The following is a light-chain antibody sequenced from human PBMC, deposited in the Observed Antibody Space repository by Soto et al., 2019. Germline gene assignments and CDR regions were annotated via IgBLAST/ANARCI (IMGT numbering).Light chain of an antibody. CDR3: QQYYSTLIT. CDR2: WAS. V-gene: IGKV4-1*01. CDR1: QSVLYSSNNKNY. J-gene: IGKJ5*01. Sequence: DIVMTQSPDSLAVSLGERATINCKSSQSVLYSSNNKNYLAWYQQKPGQPPELLIYWASTRESGVPDRFSGSGSGTDFTLTISSLQAEDVAVSYCQQYYSTLITFGQGTRPEIK.